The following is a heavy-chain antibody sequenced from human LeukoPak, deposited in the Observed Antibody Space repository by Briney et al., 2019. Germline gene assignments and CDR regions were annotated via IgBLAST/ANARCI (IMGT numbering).Heavy chain of an antibody. CDR3: AKGLVGATTSYYYMDV. J-gene: IGHJ6*03. CDR1: GSTFSSYG. Sequence: GGSLRLSCAASGSTFSSYGMHWVRQAPGKGLKWVAFIRYDGSNKYYADSVKGRFTISRDNSKNTLYLQMNSLRAEDTAVYYCAKGLVGATTSYYYMDVWGKGTTVTVSS. D-gene: IGHD1-26*01. CDR2: IRYDGSNK. V-gene: IGHV3-30*02.